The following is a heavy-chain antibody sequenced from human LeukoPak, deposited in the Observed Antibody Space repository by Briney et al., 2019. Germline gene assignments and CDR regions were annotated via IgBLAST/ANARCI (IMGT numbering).Heavy chain of an antibody. CDR2: ISGSGGST. D-gene: IGHD3-22*01. CDR1: GFTFSSYA. V-gene: IGHV3-23*01. J-gene: IGHJ4*02. Sequence: GGSLRLSCAASGFTFSSYAMSWVRQAPGKGLEWVSAISGSGGSTYYADSVKGRFTISRDNAKNSLYLQMNSLRAEDTAVYYCARVWDDSSGDGDYWGQGTLVTVSS. CDR3: ARVWDDSSGDGDY.